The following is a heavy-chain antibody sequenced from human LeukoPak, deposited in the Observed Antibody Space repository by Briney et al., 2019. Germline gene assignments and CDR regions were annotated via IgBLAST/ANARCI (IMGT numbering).Heavy chain of an antibody. CDR1: GFTVISNL. J-gene: IGHJ4*02. CDR2: IYSGGAT. D-gene: IGHD1-1*01. V-gene: IGHV3-53*01. Sequence: GGSLRLSCAASGFTVISNLITWVRQSPGRGLEWLSSIYSGGATYYADYVKGRFTISRDNSINSLFVQMNSLRAEDTAVYFCAKSRSGSANWALQIFDNWGQGTLVTVSS. CDR3: AKSRSGSANWALQIFDN.